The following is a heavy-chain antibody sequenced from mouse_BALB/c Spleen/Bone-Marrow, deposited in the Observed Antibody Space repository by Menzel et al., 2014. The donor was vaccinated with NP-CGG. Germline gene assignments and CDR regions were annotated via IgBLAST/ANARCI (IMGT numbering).Heavy chain of an antibody. D-gene: IGHD2-3*01. CDR1: GSTFRTYA. CDR2: ISSGASYT. Sequence: EGMLVESGGGLMKPGGSLKLSWAASGSTFRTYAMSWVRRTPEKRLEWAASISSGASYTYYLDSVKGRFTISRDNAKNTLYLQMSSLRSEDTAVYYCACLDGYFVPYWGQGTLVTVSA. V-gene: IGHV5-9-1*01. CDR3: ACLDGYFVPY. J-gene: IGHJ3*01.